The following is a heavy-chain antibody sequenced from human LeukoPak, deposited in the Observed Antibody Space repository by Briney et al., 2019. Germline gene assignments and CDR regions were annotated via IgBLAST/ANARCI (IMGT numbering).Heavy chain of an antibody. CDR2: IIPILGTA. J-gene: IGHJ5*02. Sequence: ASVKVSCKASRGTFSSYAISWVRQAPGQGLEWMGGIIPILGTANYAQKFQGRVTITADEFTSTAYMELSSLRSEDTAVYYCARDRPGRYCSSTRCYMASPFDPWGQGTLVTVSS. CDR1: RGTFSSYA. CDR3: ARDRPGRYCSSTRCYMASPFDP. D-gene: IGHD2-2*02. V-gene: IGHV1-69*13.